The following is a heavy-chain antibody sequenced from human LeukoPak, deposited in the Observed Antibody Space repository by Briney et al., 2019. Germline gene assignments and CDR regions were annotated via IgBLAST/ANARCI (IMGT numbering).Heavy chain of an antibody. V-gene: IGHV4-34*01. CDR1: GGSFSGYY. CDR2: INHSGST. D-gene: IGHD1-7*01. J-gene: IGHJ5*02. Sequence: SETLSLTCAVYGGSFSGYYWSWIRQPPGKGLEWIGEINHSGSTNYNPSLKSRVTISVDTSKNQFSLKLSSVTAADTAVYYCARGAWNYPLNWFDPWGQGTLVTVSS. CDR3: ARGAWNYPLNWFDP.